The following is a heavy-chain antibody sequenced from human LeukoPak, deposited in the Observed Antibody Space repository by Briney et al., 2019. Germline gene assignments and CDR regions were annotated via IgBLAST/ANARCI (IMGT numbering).Heavy chain of an antibody. CDR3: ARDAVEIAPSRDWFDP. Sequence: ASVKVSFKASGYTFTSYYMHWVRQAPGQGREWMGIINPSGGSTSYAQQFQGRVTMTRDTSTSTVYMDLSSLRSEDTAVYYCARDAVEIAPSRDWFDPWGQGTQVTVSS. CDR2: INPSGGST. D-gene: IGHD5-12*01. J-gene: IGHJ5*02. CDR1: GYTFTSYY. V-gene: IGHV1-46*01.